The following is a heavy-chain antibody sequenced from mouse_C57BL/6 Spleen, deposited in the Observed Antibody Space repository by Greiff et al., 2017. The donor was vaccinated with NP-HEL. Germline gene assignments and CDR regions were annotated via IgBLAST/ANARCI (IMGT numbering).Heavy chain of an antibody. D-gene: IGHD4-1*01. Sequence: EVQLQQSGPELVKPGASVKISCKASGYTFTDYYMNWVKQSHGKSLEWIGDINPNNGGTSYNQKFKGKATLTVDKSSSTAYMELRSLTSEDSAVYYCALGTLGYFDYWGQGTTLTVSS. CDR2: INPNNGGT. CDR1: GYTFTDYY. J-gene: IGHJ2*01. V-gene: IGHV1-26*01. CDR3: ALGTLGYFDY.